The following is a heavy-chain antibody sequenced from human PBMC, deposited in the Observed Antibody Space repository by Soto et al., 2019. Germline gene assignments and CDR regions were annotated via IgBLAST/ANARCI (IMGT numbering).Heavy chain of an antibody. CDR2: VYHTGST. CDR3: ARAKLCNTLSCPHSFDT. Sequence: QVLLQESGPGLINASGTLSLTCGVSGGSISTNNWWSWVRQTPGQGLEWIAEVYHTGSTNYNPSLKIRPTIPVDKSKGQFALRLTPVTAADSAVYYCARAKLCNTLSCPHSFDTWGQGTLVSVSS. D-gene: IGHD2-15*01. CDR1: GGSISTNNW. V-gene: IGHV4-4*02. J-gene: IGHJ4*02.